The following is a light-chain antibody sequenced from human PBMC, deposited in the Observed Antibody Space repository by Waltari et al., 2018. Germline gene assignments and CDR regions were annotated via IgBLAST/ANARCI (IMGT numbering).Light chain of an antibody. V-gene: IGLV2-23*02. J-gene: IGLJ3*02. CDR2: DVS. Sequence: QSSLTQPAPRSRSPGQSNTLPLPGTRRYCGGYNHVSRYQQHPGKAPKLMIYDVSKRPSGVSNRFSGSKSGNTASLTISGLQAEDEADYYCCSYAGSSTLVFGGGTKLTVL. CDR1: RRYCGGYNH. CDR3: CSYAGSSTLV.